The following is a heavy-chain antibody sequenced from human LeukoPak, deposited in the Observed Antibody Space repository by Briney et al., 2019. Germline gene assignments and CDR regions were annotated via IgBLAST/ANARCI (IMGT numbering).Heavy chain of an antibody. CDR2: ITGSGGSA. CDR3: ASRYCSGGSCYNGYYFDY. J-gene: IGHJ4*02. Sequence: GGSLRLSCAASGFTFSSYAMSWVRQAPGKGLEWVSGITGSGGSAYYADSVKGRFTISRDNSQNTLYLQMDSLRAADTAVYFCASRYCSGGSCYNGYYFDYWGQGSLVTVSS. CDR1: GFTFSSYA. D-gene: IGHD2-15*01. V-gene: IGHV3-23*01.